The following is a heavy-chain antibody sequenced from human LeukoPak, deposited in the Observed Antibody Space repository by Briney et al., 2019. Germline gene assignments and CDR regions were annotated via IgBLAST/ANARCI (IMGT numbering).Heavy chain of an antibody. V-gene: IGHV3-53*01. J-gene: IGHJ5*02. CDR2: IYRAGNT. D-gene: IGHD4-23*01. Sequence: PGGSLRLSCAASGFTVSSNYMTWVRQAPGKGLEWVSVIYRAGNTYYTDSVKGRFTISRDNSKNTVYLQMNSLRAEDTAVYYCATFSYAGNAGGSVSPWGQGTLVTVSS. CDR3: ATFSYAGNAGGSVSP. CDR1: GFTVSSNY.